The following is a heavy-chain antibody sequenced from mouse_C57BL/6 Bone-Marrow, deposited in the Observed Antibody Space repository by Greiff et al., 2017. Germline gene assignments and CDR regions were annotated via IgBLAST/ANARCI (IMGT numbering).Heavy chain of an antibody. J-gene: IGHJ3*01. CDR2: IDPSDSYT. V-gene: IGHV1-50*01. Sequence: QLQQPGAELVKPGASVKLSCKASGYTFTSYWMQWVKQRPGQGLEWIGEIDPSDSYTNYNQKFKGKATLTVDTSSSTAYMQLSSLTSEDSAVYYCAREGYYGSSWFAYWGQGTLVTVSA. D-gene: IGHD1-1*01. CDR1: GYTFTSYW. CDR3: AREGYYGSSWFAY.